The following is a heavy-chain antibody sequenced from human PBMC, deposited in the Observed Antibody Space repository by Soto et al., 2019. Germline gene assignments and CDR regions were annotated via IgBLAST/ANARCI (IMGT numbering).Heavy chain of an antibody. D-gene: IGHD6-13*01. CDR2: ISSSGSTI. CDR3: ARAGIAEWNWFDP. Sequence: PGGSLRLSCAASGFTFSSYELNWVRQAPGKGLEWVSYISSSGSTIYYADSVKGRFTISRDNAKNSLYLQMNSLRAEDTAVYYCARAGIAEWNWFDPWGQGTLVTVSS. J-gene: IGHJ5*02. CDR1: GFTFSSYE. V-gene: IGHV3-48*03.